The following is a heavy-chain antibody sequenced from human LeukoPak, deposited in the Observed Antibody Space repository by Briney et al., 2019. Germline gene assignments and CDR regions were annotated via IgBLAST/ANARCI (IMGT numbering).Heavy chain of an antibody. J-gene: IGHJ4*02. D-gene: IGHD3-9*01. V-gene: IGHV3-23*01. CDR3: AKGDNDILTGYYNSFDY. CDR1: GFTFSSYA. Sequence: PGGSLRLSCAASGFTFSSYAMSWVRQAPGKGLEWVSTISGSGISTYYSDSVKGRFTISRDNSKNTLYLQVNSLRAEDTAVYYCAKGDNDILTGYYNSFDYWGQGTLVTVSS. CDR2: ISGSGIST.